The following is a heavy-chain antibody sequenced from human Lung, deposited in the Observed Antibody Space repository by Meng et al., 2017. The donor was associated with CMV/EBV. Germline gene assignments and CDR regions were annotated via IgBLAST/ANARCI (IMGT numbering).Heavy chain of an antibody. V-gene: IGHV4-4*02. Sequence: PEQGRRLGKPWGTSAHTGAGSCDAISSSNGRCWVRQALGKGLEWIGEIYHSGSTNYNPSLKSRVNISVDMSKNQFSLKLSSELGSETAVYYCAKEVTTLWGYYFDYWGQGTLVTVSS. J-gene: IGHJ4*02. D-gene: IGHD4-17*01. CDR3: AKEVTTLWGYYFDY. CDR1: CDAISSSNG. CDR2: IYHSGST.